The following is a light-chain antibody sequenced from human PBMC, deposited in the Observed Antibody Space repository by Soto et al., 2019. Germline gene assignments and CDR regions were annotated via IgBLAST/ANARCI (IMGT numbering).Light chain of an antibody. CDR1: QSISSW. CDR2: DAS. V-gene: IGKV1-5*01. Sequence: DIPMTQSPSTLSASVGDRVTITCWASQSISSWLAWYQQKPGKAPKLLIYDASSLESGVPSRFSGSGSGTEFTLTISSLQPDDFATYYCQQYNSYSWTFGQGTKVEIK. J-gene: IGKJ1*01. CDR3: QQYNSYSWT.